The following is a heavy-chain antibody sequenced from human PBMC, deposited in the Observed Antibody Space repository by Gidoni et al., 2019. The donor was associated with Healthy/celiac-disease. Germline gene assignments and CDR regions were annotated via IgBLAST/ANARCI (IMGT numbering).Heavy chain of an antibody. Sequence: EVQLVGSGGGLVQPGGSLRLSCAASGFTFSSYDMHWVRQATGKGLEWVSAIGTAGDTYYPGSVKGRFTISRENAKNSLYLQMNSLRAGDTAVYYCARSPIVGARDWYFDLWGRGTLVTVSS. D-gene: IGHD1-26*01. V-gene: IGHV3-13*01. CDR1: GFTFSSYD. CDR2: IGTAGDT. CDR3: ARSPIVGARDWYFDL. J-gene: IGHJ2*01.